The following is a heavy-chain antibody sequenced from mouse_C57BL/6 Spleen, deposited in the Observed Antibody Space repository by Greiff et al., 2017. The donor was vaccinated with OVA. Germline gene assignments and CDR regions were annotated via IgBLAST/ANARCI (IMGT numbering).Heavy chain of an antibody. CDR1: GYSITSGYY. J-gene: IGHJ2*01. Sequence: EVQLVESGPGLVKPSQSLSLTCSVTGYSITSGYYWNWIRQFPGNKLEWMGYISYDGSNNYNPSLKNRISITRDTSKNQFFLKLNSVTTEDTATYYCARGGFTTDFDYWGQGTTLTVSS. CDR3: ARGGFTTDFDY. D-gene: IGHD1-1*01. CDR2: ISYDGSN. V-gene: IGHV3-6*01.